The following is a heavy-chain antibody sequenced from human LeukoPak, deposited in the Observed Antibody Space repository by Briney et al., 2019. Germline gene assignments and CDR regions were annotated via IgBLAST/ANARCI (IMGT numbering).Heavy chain of an antibody. V-gene: IGHV4-34*01. D-gene: IGHD3-16*01. CDR3: ARRSRIWGSQGWFDP. CDR1: GGSFSGYY. J-gene: IGHJ5*02. Sequence: SETLSLTCAVYGGSFSGYYWSWIRQPPGKGLEWIGEISHSGSTNYNPSLKSRVTISVDTSKNQFSLKLSSVTAADTAVYYCARRSRIWGSQGWFDPWGQGTLVTVSS. CDR2: ISHSGST.